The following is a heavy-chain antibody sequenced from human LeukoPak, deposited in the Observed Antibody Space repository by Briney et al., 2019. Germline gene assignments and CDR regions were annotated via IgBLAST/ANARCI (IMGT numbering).Heavy chain of an antibody. J-gene: IGHJ6*02. CDR3: ATEIAAAGLTPYYYYYGMDV. D-gene: IGHD6-13*01. CDR1: GYTFTGYY. V-gene: IGHV1-2*02. CDR2: INPNSGGT. Sequence: ASVKVSCKASGYTFTGYYMHWVRQAPGQGLEWMGWINPNSGGTNYAQKFQGRVTMTRDTSISTAYMELSRLRSDDTAVYYCATEIAAAGLTPYYYYYGMDVWGQGTTVTVSS.